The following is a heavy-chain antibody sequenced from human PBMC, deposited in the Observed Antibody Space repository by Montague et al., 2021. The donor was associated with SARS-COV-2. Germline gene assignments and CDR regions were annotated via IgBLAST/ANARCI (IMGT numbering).Heavy chain of an antibody. CDR3: ARERWAVGVSFDY. Sequence: CAISGDSVSSNSATWHWIRRAPSRGLEWLGRTYYRSRRSNDYAVSVRSRIIINPDTSTNQFSLQLSSVTPEDTAVYFCARERWAVGVSFDYWGQGTLVTVSS. J-gene: IGHJ4*02. V-gene: IGHV6-1*01. CDR2: TYYRSRRSN. D-gene: IGHD1-26*01. CDR1: GDSVSSNSAT.